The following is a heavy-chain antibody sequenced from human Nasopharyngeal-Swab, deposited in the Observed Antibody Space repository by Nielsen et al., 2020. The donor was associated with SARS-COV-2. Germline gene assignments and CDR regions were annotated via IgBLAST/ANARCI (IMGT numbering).Heavy chain of an antibody. V-gene: IGHV1-58*01. D-gene: IGHD1-20*01. J-gene: IGHJ4*02. CDR1: GFTFTSSA. CDR2: IVVGSGNT. CDR3: AADLARITGTTN. Sequence: SVKVSCKASGFTFTSSAVQWVRQARGQRLEWIGWIVVGSGNTNYAQKFQERVTITRDMSTSTAYMELSGLRSEDTAVYYCAADLARITGTTNWGQGTLVTVSS.